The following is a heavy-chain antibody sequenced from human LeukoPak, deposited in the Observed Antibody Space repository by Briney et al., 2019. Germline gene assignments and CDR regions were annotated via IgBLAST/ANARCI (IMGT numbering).Heavy chain of an antibody. CDR2: IWRDGSNK. J-gene: IGHJ4*02. V-gene: IGHV3-33*01. Sequence: PGGSLRLSCAASGFTFNNYAMHWVRQAPGKGLEWVALIWRDGSNKYYADSVKGRFTISRDNSKNTLYLQMNSLRAEDTAVYYCARSPPLYGPIASIVGAPYFDYWGQGTLVTVSS. CDR3: ARSPPLYGPIASIVGAPYFDY. CDR1: GFTFNNYA. D-gene: IGHD1-26*01.